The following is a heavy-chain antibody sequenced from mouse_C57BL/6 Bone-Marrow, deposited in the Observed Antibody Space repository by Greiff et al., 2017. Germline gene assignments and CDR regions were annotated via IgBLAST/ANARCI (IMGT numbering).Heavy chain of an antibody. D-gene: IGHD1-1*01. J-gene: IGHJ3*01. CDR3: AIPPYYGSSFAY. CDR2: IHPSDSDT. CDR1: GYTFTSYW. Sequence: QVQLQQPGAELVKPGASVKVSCKASGYTFTSYWMHWVKQRPGQGLEWIGRIHPSDSDTNYNQKFKGKATLTVEKSSSTAYMQLSSLTSEDSAVYYCAIPPYYGSSFAYWGQGTLVTVSA. V-gene: IGHV1-74*01.